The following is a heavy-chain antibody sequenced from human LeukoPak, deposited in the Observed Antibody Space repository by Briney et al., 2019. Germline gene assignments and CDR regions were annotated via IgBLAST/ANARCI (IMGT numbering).Heavy chain of an antibody. D-gene: IGHD2-21*02. CDR1: GFTFSTYW. J-gene: IGHJ4*02. CDR2: INQDASEI. CDR3: ATDRDNSDWQKRFDS. Sequence: GSLRLSCAASGFTFSTYWMNWYRQAPGKGLEWVGNINQDASEINYVDSVRGRFTISRDNAKNSLHLQMNSLRAEDTAVYYCATDRDNSDWQKRFDSWGQGTLVTVSS. V-gene: IGHV3-7*01.